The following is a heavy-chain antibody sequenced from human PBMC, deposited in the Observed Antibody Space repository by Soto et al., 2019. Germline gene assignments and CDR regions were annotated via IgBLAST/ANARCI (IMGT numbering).Heavy chain of an antibody. V-gene: IGHV3-30*18. CDR1: GFTFSNYA. J-gene: IGHJ5*02. CDR2: ISYDGRNK. D-gene: IGHD3-22*01. Sequence: QVQLVESGGGVVQPERSLRLSCAASGFTFSNYAMHWVRQAPGKGPEWVAAISYDGRNKYYADSVKGRFTISRDNSKNTLDLHRNSLSDEDTAVYYCTKGNYDNSGLSQNWFDPWGQGTLVTVSS. CDR3: TKGNYDNSGLSQNWFDP.